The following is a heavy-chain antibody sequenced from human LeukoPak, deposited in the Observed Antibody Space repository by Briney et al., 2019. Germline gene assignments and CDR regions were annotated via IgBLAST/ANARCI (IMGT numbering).Heavy chain of an antibody. D-gene: IGHD6-6*01. Sequence: GESLKISCKASGYSLTNYWIAWVRQMPGKGLEWMGIIFPGDSETRYSPSFQGQVTISAEKSISTAYLQWSSLKASDTAMYYCARQRGSSSGGWYFDLWGRGTLVTVSS. CDR2: IFPGDSET. CDR3: ARQRGSSSGGWYFDL. V-gene: IGHV5-51*01. J-gene: IGHJ2*01. CDR1: GYSLTNYW.